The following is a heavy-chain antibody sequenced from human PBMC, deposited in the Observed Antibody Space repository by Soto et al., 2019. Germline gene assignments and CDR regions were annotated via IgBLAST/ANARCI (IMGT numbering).Heavy chain of an antibody. CDR2: INPSGGST. J-gene: IGHJ6*02. CDR1: GYTFTSYY. CDR3: ARVDTMVRGVITHYYYYGMDV. V-gene: IGHV1-46*01. Sequence: ASVKVSCKASGYTFTSYYMHWVRQAPGQGLEWMGIINPSGGSTSYAQKFQGRVTMTRDTSTSTVYMELSSLRSEDTAVYYCARVDTMVRGVITHYYYYGMDVWGQGTTVTVSS. D-gene: IGHD3-10*01.